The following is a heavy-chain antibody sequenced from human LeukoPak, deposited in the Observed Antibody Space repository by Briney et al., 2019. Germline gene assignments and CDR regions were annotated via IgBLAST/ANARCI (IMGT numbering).Heavy chain of an antibody. CDR1: GGTFSSYA. CDR2: IIPIFGIA. D-gene: IGHD5-24*01. Sequence: SVKVSCKASGGTFSSYAISWVRQAPGQGLEWMGRIIPIFGIAYYAQKFQGRVTITADKSTSTAYMELSSLRSEDTAVYYCARDSNSLFDYWGQGTLVTVSS. CDR3: ARDSNSLFDY. J-gene: IGHJ4*02. V-gene: IGHV1-69*04.